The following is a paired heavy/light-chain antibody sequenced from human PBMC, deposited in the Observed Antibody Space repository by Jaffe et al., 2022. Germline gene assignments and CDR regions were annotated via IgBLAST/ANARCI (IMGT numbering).Heavy chain of an antibody. D-gene: IGHD5-18*01. CDR2: INPSGGST. CDR1: GYTFTSYY. Sequence: QVQLVQSGAEVKKPGASVKVSCKASGYTFTSYYMHWVRQAPGQGLEWMGIINPSGGSTSYAQKFQGRVTMTRDTSTSTVYMELSSLRSEDTAVYYCARGHPERLWLYSSYYYYYYMDVWGKGTTVTVSS. V-gene: IGHV1-46*01. J-gene: IGHJ6*03. CDR3: ARGHPERLWLYSSYYYYYYMDV.
Light chain of an antibody. Sequence: QAVVTQEPSLTVSPGGTVTLTCGSSTGAVTSGHYPYWFQQKPGQAPRTLIYDTSNKHSWTPARFSGSLLGGKAALTLSGAQPEDEAEYYCLLSYSGVFYVFGTGTKVTVL. CDR1: TGAVTSGHY. CDR2: DTS. CDR3: LLSYSGVFYV. V-gene: IGLV7-46*01. J-gene: IGLJ1*01.